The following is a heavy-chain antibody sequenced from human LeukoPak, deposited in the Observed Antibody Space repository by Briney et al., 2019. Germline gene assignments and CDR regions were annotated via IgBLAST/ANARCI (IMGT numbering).Heavy chain of an antibody. CDR1: GFTLSSYA. V-gene: IGHV3-23*01. D-gene: IGHD4-17*01. J-gene: IGHJ4*02. CDR3: AIIDDYGDYGGY. CDR2: ISGSGGST. Sequence: GGSLRLSCAASGFTLSSYAMSWVRQAPGKGLEWVSAISGSGGSTYYADSVKGRFTISRDNSKNTLYLQMNSLRAEDTAVDYCAIIDDYGDYGGYWGQGTLVTVSS.